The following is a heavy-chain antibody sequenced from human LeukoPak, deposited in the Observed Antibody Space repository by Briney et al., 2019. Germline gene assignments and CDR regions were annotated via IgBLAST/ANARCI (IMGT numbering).Heavy chain of an antibody. CDR1: GASISSGGYY. CDR2: LYYTGNT. Sequence: PSKTLSLTCAVSGASISSGGYYWSWIRQRPGRGLEWLGFLYYTGNTYYDPSLKSRVTISVDTSKNQISLNLTSMTVADTAVYYCARADTCGGTCYSFDYWGQGILVTVSS. D-gene: IGHD2-21*01. J-gene: IGHJ4*02. CDR3: ARADTCGGTCYSFDY. V-gene: IGHV4-31*11.